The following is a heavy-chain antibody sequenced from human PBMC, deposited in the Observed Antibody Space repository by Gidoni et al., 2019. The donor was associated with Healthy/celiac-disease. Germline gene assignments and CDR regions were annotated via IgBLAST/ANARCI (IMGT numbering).Heavy chain of an antibody. CDR2: ISWNSGSI. CDR1: GFTFDDYA. J-gene: IGHJ6*02. V-gene: IGHV3-9*01. CDR3: AKSEVVVAATRYYYGMDV. Sequence: EVQLVESGGGLVQPGRSLRLSCAASGFTFDDYALHWVRQAPGKGLEWVSGISWNSGSIGYADSVKGRFTISRDNAKNSLYLQMNSLRAEDTALYYCAKSEVVVAATRYYYGMDVWGQGTTVTVSS. D-gene: IGHD2-15*01.